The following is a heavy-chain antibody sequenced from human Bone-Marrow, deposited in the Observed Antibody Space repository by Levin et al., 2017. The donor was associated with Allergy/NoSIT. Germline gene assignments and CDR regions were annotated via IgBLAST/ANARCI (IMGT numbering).Heavy chain of an antibody. V-gene: IGHV4-34*01. J-gene: IGHJ6*02. CDR1: GGSLKGYQ. D-gene: IGHD3-3*01. CDR2: INHSGGP. Sequence: NSSETLSLNCVVDGGSLKGYQWTWIRQPPGQGLEFIGEINHSGGPNYNPSLQRRVTMSIDTSKKQISLNLTSVTDADTAVYFCARGRFLQWSLEFFGLDVWGQGTPVIVSS. CDR3: ARGRFLQWSLEFFGLDV.